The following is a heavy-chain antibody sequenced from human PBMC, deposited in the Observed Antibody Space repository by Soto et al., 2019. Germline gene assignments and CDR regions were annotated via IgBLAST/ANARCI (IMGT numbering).Heavy chain of an antibody. V-gene: IGHV4-30-2*01. D-gene: IGHD3-22*01. CDR1: VFSIGRGVDA. CDR2: IYDIFST. J-gene: IGHJ4*02. CDR3: ARTRASSGYLDY. Sequence: SETRSLACSVSVFSIGRGVDAWSWIREPPWKGLEGIVYIYDIFSTYYNPWLKSRVTISVDSSKNQFCLKLSSVTEAERTVCYCARTRASSGYLDYWGQGTLITVS.